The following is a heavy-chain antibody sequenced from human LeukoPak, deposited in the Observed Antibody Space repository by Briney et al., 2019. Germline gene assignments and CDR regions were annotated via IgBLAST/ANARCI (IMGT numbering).Heavy chain of an antibody. J-gene: IGHJ5*02. Sequence: GGSLRLSCAASGFTFSSYSMNWVRQAPGKGLEWVSSISSSSSYIYYADSVKGRFTISRDNAKNSLYLQMNSPRAEDTAVYYCARGGQWPTNWFDPWGQGTLVTVSS. CDR2: ISSSSSYI. CDR3: ARGGQWPTNWFDP. D-gene: IGHD6-19*01. CDR1: GFTFSSYS. V-gene: IGHV3-21*01.